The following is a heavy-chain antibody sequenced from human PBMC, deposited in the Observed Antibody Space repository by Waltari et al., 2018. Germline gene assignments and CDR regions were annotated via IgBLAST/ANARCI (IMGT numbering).Heavy chain of an antibody. Sequence: EVQLLQSGAEAKKPGTPVKISCKVSGATFTDNYIHWIHQAPGKGLQWMGLLDPEDGQAVYAEKFQGRVTMTADTSIHTAYMELTSLTSEDTAFYYCAAALGGGISASRPFHFWGQGTMITVSS. CDR3: AAALGGGISASRPFHF. CDR1: GATFTDNY. CDR2: LDPEDGQA. J-gene: IGHJ3*01. V-gene: IGHV1-69-2*01. D-gene: IGHD3-10*01.